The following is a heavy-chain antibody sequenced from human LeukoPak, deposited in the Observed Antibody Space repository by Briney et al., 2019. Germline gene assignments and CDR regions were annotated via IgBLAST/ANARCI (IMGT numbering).Heavy chain of an antibody. J-gene: IGHJ2*01. Sequence: GGSLRLSCAASGFTFSSYGMHWVRQAPGKGLEWVAFIRYDGSNKYYADSVKGRFTISRDNSKNTLYLQMSSLRAEDTAVYYCAQLLDDNPIRWYFGLWGRGTLVTVSS. CDR2: IRYDGSNK. V-gene: IGHV3-30*02. CDR1: GFTFSSYG. CDR3: AQLLDDNPIRWYFGL. D-gene: IGHD1-14*01.